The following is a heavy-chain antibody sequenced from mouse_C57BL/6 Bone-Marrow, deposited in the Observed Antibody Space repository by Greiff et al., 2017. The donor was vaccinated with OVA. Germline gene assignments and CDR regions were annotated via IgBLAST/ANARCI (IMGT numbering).Heavy chain of an antibody. CDR3: AISDYDDGGYFDV. CDR2: IHPNSGST. V-gene: IGHV1-64*01. J-gene: IGHJ1*03. D-gene: IGHD2-4*01. Sequence: QVQLKQPGAELVKPGASVKLSCKASGYTFTSYWMHWVKQRPGQGLEWIGMIHPNSGSTNYNEKFKSKATLTVDKSSSTAYMQLSSLTSEDSAVYYSAISDYDDGGYFDVWGTGTTVTVSS. CDR1: GYTFTSYW.